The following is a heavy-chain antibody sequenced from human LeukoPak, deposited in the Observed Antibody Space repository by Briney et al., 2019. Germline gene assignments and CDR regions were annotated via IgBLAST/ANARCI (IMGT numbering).Heavy chain of an antibody. Sequence: PSETLSLTCTVSIDSISSYYWSWIRQPPGKGLEWVGYIFYSGSTNYNPSLKSRVTISVDTSKNQLSLKLNSVTAADTAVYYCAREFSDWGQGTLVTVSS. CDR3: AREFSD. CDR1: IDSISSYY. V-gene: IGHV4-59*01. CDR2: IFYSGST. J-gene: IGHJ4*02. D-gene: IGHD6-19*01.